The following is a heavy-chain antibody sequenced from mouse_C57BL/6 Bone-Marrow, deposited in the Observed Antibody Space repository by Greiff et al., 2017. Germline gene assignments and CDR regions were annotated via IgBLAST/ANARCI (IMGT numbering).Heavy chain of an antibody. Sequence: QVQLQQPGAELVRPGTSVKLSCKASGYTFTSYWMHWVKQRPGQGLEWIGVIDPSDSYTNYNQKFKGKATLTVDTSSSTAYMQLSSLTSEDSAVYYCARSSLRHWYFDVWGTGTTVTVSS. CDR1: GYTFTSYW. J-gene: IGHJ1*03. V-gene: IGHV1-59*01. CDR3: ARSSLRHWYFDV. CDR2: IDPSDSYT. D-gene: IGHD1-2*01.